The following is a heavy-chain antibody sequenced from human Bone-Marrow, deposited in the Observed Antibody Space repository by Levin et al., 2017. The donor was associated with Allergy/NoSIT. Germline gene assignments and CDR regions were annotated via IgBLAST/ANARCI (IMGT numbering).Heavy chain of an antibody. CDR1: EFTFTSYW. CDR2: IKDDGSAE. CDR3: AGKRATNYGMDV. Sequence: LSLTCAASEFTFTSYWMNWVRQAPGRGLEWVADIKDDGSAEYYVDSVKGRFTISRDNARNSLYLQMSSLTAEDTAVYYCAGKRATNYGMDVWGQGTTVTVS. D-gene: IGHD5-12*01. J-gene: IGHJ6*02. V-gene: IGHV3-7*01.